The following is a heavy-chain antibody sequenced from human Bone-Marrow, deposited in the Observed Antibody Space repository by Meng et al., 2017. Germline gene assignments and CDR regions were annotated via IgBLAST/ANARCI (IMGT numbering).Heavy chain of an antibody. CDR2: INHSGTT. Sequence: QLHLQQWGAGLLKAPETLPLTCAAYGGSFSGYYWSWIRQPPGKGVEWIGEINHSGTTNYNPSLKSQLTISVDTSKNQFSLKLSSLTAAGTAVYYCGSLSSTWHLDYWGRGTLVTVSS. CDR1: GGSFSGYY. J-gene: IGHJ4*02. CDR3: GSLSSTWHLDY. V-gene: IGHV4-34*01. D-gene: IGHD6-13*01.